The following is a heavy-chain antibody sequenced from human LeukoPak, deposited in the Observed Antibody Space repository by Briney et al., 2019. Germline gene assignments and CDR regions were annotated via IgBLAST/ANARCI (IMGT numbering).Heavy chain of an antibody. V-gene: IGHV6-1*01. CDR3: ARGFRYYGYYYMDV. CDR2: TYYRSEWYN. D-gene: IGHD3-10*01. Sequence: PSQTLSLTCAISGDSVSSNSAAWNWIRQSPSRGLEWLGRTYYRSEWYNDYAVSVRSRITINPDTSKDQFSLQLNSVTPEDTDVYYCARGFRYYGYYYMDVWGKGTTVTASS. J-gene: IGHJ6*03. CDR1: GDSVSSNSAA.